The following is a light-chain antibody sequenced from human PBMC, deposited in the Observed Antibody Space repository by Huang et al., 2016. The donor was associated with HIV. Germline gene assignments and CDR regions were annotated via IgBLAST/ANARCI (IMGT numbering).Light chain of an antibody. CDR1: QGIRNS. J-gene: IGKJ1*01. Sequence: DIQMTQSPSFLSASVGDRVTITCRASQGIRNSLAWYQQTTGKAPSLLLYAASRLESGVPSRFSVSGYGTDYTLTISSLQPEDFATYYCQQYYSTPRTFGQGTKVEI. V-gene: IGKV1-NL1*01. CDR2: AAS. CDR3: QQYYSTPRT.